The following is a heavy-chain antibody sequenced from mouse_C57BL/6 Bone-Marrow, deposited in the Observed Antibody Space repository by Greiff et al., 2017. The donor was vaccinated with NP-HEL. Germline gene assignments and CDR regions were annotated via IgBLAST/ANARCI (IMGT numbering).Heavy chain of an antibody. Sequence: EVKLEESGGGLVKPGGSLKLSCAASGFTFSDYGMHWVRQAPEKGLEWVAYISSGSSTIYYADTVKGRFTISRVNAKNTLFLQMTSLRSEDTAMYYCARQDYSNLYYFDYWGQGTTLTVSS. CDR1: GFTFSDYG. J-gene: IGHJ2*01. CDR3: ARQDYSNLYYFDY. V-gene: IGHV5-17*01. CDR2: ISSGSSTI. D-gene: IGHD2-5*01.